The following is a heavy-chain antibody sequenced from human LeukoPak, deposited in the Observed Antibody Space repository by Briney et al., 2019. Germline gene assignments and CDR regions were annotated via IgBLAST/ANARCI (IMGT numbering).Heavy chain of an antibody. V-gene: IGHV3-74*01. J-gene: IGHJ3*01. CDR2: INGDGSST. CDR3: ARVFGQWLVSFDV. Sequence: GGSLRLSCAVSGFTFKTYGMHWVRQAPGKGLVWLSHINGDGSSTNYADSVKGRFTISRDNAKNTLYLQMNSLRADDTAVYYCARVFGQWLVSFDVWGRGTMVTVSS. CDR1: GFTFKTYG. D-gene: IGHD6-19*01.